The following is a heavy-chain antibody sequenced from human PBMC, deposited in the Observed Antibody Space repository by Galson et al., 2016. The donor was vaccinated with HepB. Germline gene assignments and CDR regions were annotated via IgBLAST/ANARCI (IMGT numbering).Heavy chain of an antibody. CDR1: GDSVSNNRAA. CDR2: TYYRSKWFN. CDR3: AREADMGRESTTYDVFDI. J-gene: IGHJ3*02. V-gene: IGHV6-1*01. Sequence: CAISGDSVSNNRAAWNWIRQSPSRGLEWLGRTYYRSKWFNDYAVSVMGRITINPDTSKNQVSLQLNSVTPEDTAMYFCAREADMGRESTTYDVFDIWGRGTMVTVSS. D-gene: IGHD3-10*01.